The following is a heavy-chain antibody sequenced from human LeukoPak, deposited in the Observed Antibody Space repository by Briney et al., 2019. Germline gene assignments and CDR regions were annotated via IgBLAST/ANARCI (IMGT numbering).Heavy chain of an antibody. J-gene: IGHJ4*02. CDR2: INSDGSNT. CDR3: ARDGQGDWFFDY. V-gene: IGHV3-74*01. CDR1: GFTFSSYS. D-gene: IGHD2-21*01. Sequence: PGGSLRLSCAASGFTFSSYSMNWVRQAPGKGLVWVSRINSDGSNTSYADSVKGRFTISRDNAKNTLYLQMNSLRAEDTAVYYCARDGQGDWFFDYWGQGTLVTVSS.